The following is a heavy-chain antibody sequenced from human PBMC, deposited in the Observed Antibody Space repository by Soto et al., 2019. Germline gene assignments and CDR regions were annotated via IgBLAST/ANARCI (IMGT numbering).Heavy chain of an antibody. D-gene: IGHD2-2*01. CDR3: AKGKIVVTYYFDY. Sequence: PGGSRRLSCAASGFTFSSYGMHWVRQAPGKGLEWVGVISYDGSNKYYAGCVKGRFTISRDNSKNTLYLQMNSLRAEDTAVYYCAKGKIVVTYYFDYWGQGTLVTVSS. CDR2: ISYDGSNK. V-gene: IGHV3-30*18. J-gene: IGHJ4*02. CDR1: GFTFSSYG.